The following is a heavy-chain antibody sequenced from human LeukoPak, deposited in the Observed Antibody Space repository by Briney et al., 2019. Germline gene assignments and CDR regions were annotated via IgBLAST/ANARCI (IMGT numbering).Heavy chain of an antibody. CDR1: GGSISRSSYY. Sequence: PSETLSLTCSVSGGSISRSSYYWGWIRQTPGKGLEWIGNIYYSGSTYYTPSLKSRVTISLDTSKNEFSLKLSSVTAADTAVYYCARYAYSYGGYYFDYWGQGTLVTVSS. D-gene: IGHD5-18*01. J-gene: IGHJ4*02. V-gene: IGHV4-39*07. CDR3: ARYAYSYGGYYFDY. CDR2: IYYSGST.